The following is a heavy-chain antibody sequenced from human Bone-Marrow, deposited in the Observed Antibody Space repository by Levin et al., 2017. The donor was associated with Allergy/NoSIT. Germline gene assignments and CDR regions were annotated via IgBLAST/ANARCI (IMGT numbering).Heavy chain of an antibody. CDR2: INPNSGVT. CDR3: ARSVCCSITSCQGPYYSGMDV. J-gene: IGHJ6*02. V-gene: IGHV1-2*06. Sequence: GESLKISCKASEYTFTGYYMHWVRQAPGQGLEWMGRINPNSGVTNYAQKFQGRVTMTRDTSITTVYMELSSLRSDDSAIYYCARSVCCSITSCQGPYYSGMDVWGQGTTVTVSS. CDR1: EYTFTGYY. D-gene: IGHD2-2*01.